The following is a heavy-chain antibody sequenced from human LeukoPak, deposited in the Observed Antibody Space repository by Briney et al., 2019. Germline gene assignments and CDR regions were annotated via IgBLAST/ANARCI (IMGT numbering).Heavy chain of an antibody. Sequence: SQTLSLTCAISGDSVSSNSAAWNWIRQSPSRGLEWLGRTYYRSKWYNDYAVSVKSRITINPDTSKNQFSLKLSSVTAADTAVYYCARGSGSSWYFDYWGQGTLVTVSS. V-gene: IGHV6-1*01. CDR2: TYYRSKWYN. CDR3: ARGSGSSWYFDY. CDR1: GDSVSSNSAA. D-gene: IGHD6-13*01. J-gene: IGHJ4*02.